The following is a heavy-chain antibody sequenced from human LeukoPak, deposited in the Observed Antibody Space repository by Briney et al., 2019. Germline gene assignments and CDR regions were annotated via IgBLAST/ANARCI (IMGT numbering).Heavy chain of an antibody. CDR3: ARGEYWFDP. J-gene: IGHJ5*02. V-gene: IGHV4-34*01. CDR2: INHSGST. CDR1: GFTFSDYY. Sequence: GSLRLSCAASGFTFSDYYMSWIRQAPGKGLEWIGEINHSGSTNYNPSLKSRVTISVDTSKNQFSLKLSSVTAADTAVYYCARGEYWFDPWGQGTLVTVSS.